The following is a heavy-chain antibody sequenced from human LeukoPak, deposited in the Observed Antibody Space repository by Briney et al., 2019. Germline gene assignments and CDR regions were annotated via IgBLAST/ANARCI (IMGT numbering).Heavy chain of an antibody. CDR1: GYTFTSYA. J-gene: IGHJ4*02. Sequence: ASVKVSCKASGYTFTSYAMNWVRQAPGQGLEWMGWINTSTGNPMYAQGFTGRFVFSLDTSVSTAYLQISSLEAEDTAIYYCAREAYGSGSYHFDYWGQGTLVTASS. CDR3: AREAYGSGSYHFDY. V-gene: IGHV7-4-1*02. D-gene: IGHD3-10*01. CDR2: INTSTGNP.